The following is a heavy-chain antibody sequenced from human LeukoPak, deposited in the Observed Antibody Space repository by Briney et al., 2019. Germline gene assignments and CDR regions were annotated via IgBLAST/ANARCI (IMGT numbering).Heavy chain of an antibody. D-gene: IGHD6-6*01. CDR1: GGTFSSYA. Sequence: GASVKVSCKASGGTFSSYAISWVRQAPGQGLEWMGGIIPIFGTANYAQKFQGRVTITADKSTSTAYMELSSLRSEDTAVYYCARYRAPSIAAPTYYFDYWGQGTLVTVSS. J-gene: IGHJ4*02. CDR2: IIPIFGTA. CDR3: ARYRAPSIAAPTYYFDY. V-gene: IGHV1-69*06.